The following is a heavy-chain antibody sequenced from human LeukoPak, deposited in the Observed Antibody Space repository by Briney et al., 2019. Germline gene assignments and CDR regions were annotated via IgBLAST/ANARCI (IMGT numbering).Heavy chain of an antibody. Sequence: ASLKVSCKASGYTFTGYYVYWVRQAPGQGLEWVGWINPNSGGTDCAQKFQGRVTMTTDTSISTAYLELSGLRSDDTALYYCARRLTTADLDCWGQGTLVTVSS. V-gene: IGHV1-2*02. CDR1: GYTFTGYY. J-gene: IGHJ4*02. D-gene: IGHD1/OR15-1a*01. CDR2: INPNSGGT. CDR3: ARRLTTADLDC.